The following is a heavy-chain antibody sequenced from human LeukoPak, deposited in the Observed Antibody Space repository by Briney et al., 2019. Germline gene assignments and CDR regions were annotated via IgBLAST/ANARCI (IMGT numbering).Heavy chain of an antibody. J-gene: IGHJ4*02. Sequence: ASVKVSCKASGYTFTSYDINWVRQATGQGLEWMGWMSPNSGNTGYAQKFQGRVTMTRNTSISTAYMELSSLRSEDTAVYYCARKNRLSWYSSSWYALEYDYWGQGTLVTVSS. CDR3: ARKNRLSWYSSSWYALEYDY. D-gene: IGHD6-13*01. V-gene: IGHV1-8*01. CDR2: MSPNSGNT. CDR1: GYTFTSYD.